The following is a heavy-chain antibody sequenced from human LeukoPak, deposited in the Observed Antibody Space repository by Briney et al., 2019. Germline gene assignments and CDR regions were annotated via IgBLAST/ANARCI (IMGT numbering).Heavy chain of an antibody. CDR3: AGDGHLTYYDILTGRSDAFDI. V-gene: IGHV4-59*01. CDR1: GGSISSYY. D-gene: IGHD3-9*01. Sequence: PSETLSLTCTVSGGSISSYYWSWIRQPPGKGLEWIGYIYYSGSTNYNPSLKSRVTISVDTSKNQFSLKLSSVTAADTAVYYCAGDGHLTYYDILTGRSDAFDIWGQGTMVTVSS. CDR2: IYYSGST. J-gene: IGHJ3*02.